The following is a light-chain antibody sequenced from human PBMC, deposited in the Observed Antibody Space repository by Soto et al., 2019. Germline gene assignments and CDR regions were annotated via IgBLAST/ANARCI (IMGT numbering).Light chain of an antibody. Sequence: DIQMTHSPSPLSASVGDRVTITCLASQRISSWLAWYQQKPGKAPKLLIYSASTLHSGVPSRFSGSRSGTDFTLTISSLQPEDFATYYCQQANSLHLTFAQGTRLEI. CDR3: QQANSLHLT. J-gene: IGKJ5*01. CDR1: QRISSW. CDR2: SAS. V-gene: IGKV1-12*01.